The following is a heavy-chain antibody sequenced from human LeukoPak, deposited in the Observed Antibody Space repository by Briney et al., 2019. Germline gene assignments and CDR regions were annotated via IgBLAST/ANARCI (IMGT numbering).Heavy chain of an antibody. CDR1: GFTFSSYS. CDR2: ISSSSSTI. CDR3: ARDGARHYDFWSGGVHGAFDI. Sequence: GSLRLSCAASGFTFSSYSMNWVRQAPGKGLEWVSCISSSSSTIYYADSVKGRFTISRDNAKNSLYLQMNSLRAEDTAVYYCARDGARHYDFWSGGVHGAFDIWGQGTMDTVSS. J-gene: IGHJ3*02. V-gene: IGHV3-48*01. D-gene: IGHD3-3*01.